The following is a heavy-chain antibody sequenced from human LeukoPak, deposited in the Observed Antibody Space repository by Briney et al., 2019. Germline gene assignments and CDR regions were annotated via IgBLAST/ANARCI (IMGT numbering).Heavy chain of an antibody. CDR2: IVVGSGNT. Sequence: SVTVSCKSSGFTFTISAMQWVRQARGQRLEWIGRIVVGSGNTNYAQKFQERVTITRDMSTSTAYMELSSLRSEDTAVYYCAAGWVCSGGSCYYYFDYWGQGTLVTVSS. J-gene: IGHJ4*02. CDR1: GFTFTISA. V-gene: IGHV1-58*02. CDR3: AAGWVCSGGSCYYYFDY. D-gene: IGHD2-15*01.